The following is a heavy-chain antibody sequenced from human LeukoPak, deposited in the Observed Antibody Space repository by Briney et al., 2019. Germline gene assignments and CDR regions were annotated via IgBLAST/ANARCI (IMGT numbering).Heavy chain of an antibody. D-gene: IGHD2-21*01. Sequence: VASVKVSCKASGYTFTTYYLHWVRQAPGQGLEWMAIINPSDGSTSNAQKFQGRVTVTMDTSTSTVNMELSSLRFEDTAVYYCVIAAFDYWGQGTLVTVSS. CDR2: INPSDGST. V-gene: IGHV1-46*01. CDR3: VIAAFDY. J-gene: IGHJ4*02. CDR1: GYTFTTYY.